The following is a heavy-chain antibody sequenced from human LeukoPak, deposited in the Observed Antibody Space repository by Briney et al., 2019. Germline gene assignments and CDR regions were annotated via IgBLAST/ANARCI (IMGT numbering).Heavy chain of an antibody. D-gene: IGHD1-1*01. V-gene: IGHV3-23*01. CDR3: AKGERGFHYIES. Sequence: PGGSLRLSCAASEFTFSNYAMSWVRQAPGRGLEWVSSISGSGSGTFYADSVKGRFTISRDNSKNTLYLQVNSLRAGDTAVYFCAKGERGFHYIESWGQGSLVTVSS. CDR1: EFTFSNYA. J-gene: IGHJ4*02. CDR2: ISGSGSGT.